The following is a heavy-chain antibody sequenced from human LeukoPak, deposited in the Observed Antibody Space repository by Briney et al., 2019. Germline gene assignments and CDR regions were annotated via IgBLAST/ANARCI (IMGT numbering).Heavy chain of an antibody. CDR1: GGSISSSGFY. J-gene: IGHJ4*02. Sequence: SETLTLTCTVSGGSISSSGFYWGWIRQPPGKGLEWIGSLYYSGSTYYNPSLKSRVTISVDTSKNQFSLKLSSVTAADTAVYYCLRAIVVVTAITFDYSGQGTLVTVSS. V-gene: IGHV4-39*01. D-gene: IGHD2-21*02. CDR2: LYYSGST. CDR3: LRAIVVVTAITFDY.